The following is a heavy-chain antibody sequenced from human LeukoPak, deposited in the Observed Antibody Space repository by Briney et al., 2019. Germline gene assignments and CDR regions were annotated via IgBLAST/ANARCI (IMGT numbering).Heavy chain of an antibody. CDR3: ARDKDFTIDY. CDR2: MRTDGSVV. V-gene: IGHV3-7*01. CDR1: GFTFSHYM. J-gene: IGHJ4*02. Sequence: GRSLRLSCAVSGFTFSHYMMTWVRQAPGEGLEWVANMRTDGSVVQYADSVKGRFTISRDNAKSSLFLQMNNVRAEDTAVYYCARDKDFTIDYWGQGTPVTVSS. D-gene: IGHD3-10*01.